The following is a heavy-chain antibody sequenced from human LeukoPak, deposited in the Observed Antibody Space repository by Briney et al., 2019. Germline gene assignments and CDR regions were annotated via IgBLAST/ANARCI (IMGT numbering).Heavy chain of an antibody. D-gene: IGHD2-2*01. V-gene: IGHV4-4*07. CDR1: GGSISSYY. CDR3: ASFLGYCSSTSCTDAFDI. J-gene: IGHJ3*02. CDR2: IYTSGST. Sequence: PSETLSLTCTVSGGSISSYYWSWIRQPAGKGLEWIGRIYTSGSTNYNPSLKSRVTMSVDTSKNQFSLKLSSVTAADTAVYYCASFLGYCSSTSCTDAFDIWGQGTMVTVSS.